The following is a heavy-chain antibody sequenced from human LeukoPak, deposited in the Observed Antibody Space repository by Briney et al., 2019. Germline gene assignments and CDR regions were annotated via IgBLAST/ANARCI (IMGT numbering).Heavy chain of an antibody. J-gene: IGHJ4*02. CDR3: TRLGDGFDY. D-gene: IGHD3-16*01. CDR1: GFTFSGSA. CDR2: IRSKANSYAT. V-gene: IGHV3-73*01. Sequence: PGGSLRLSCAASGFTFSGSAMHWVRQASGKVLEWVGRIRSKANSYATAYAASVKGRFTISRDDSKNTAYLQMNSLKTEDTAVYYCTRLGDGFDYWGQGTLVTVSS.